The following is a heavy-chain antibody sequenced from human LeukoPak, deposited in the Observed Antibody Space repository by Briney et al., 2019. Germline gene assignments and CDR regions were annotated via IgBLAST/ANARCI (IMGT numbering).Heavy chain of an antibody. J-gene: IGHJ3*02. CDR1: GYSFTSYW. D-gene: IGHD5/OR15-5a*01. V-gene: IGHV5-10-1*01. CDR3: ARRNFVYDAFDI. Sequence: GESLQISCKGSGYSFTSYWISWVRQMPGKGLEWMGRIDPSDSYTNYSPSFQGHVTISADKSISTAYLQRSSLKASDTAMYYCARRNFVYDAFDIWGQGTMVTVSS. CDR2: IDPSDSYT.